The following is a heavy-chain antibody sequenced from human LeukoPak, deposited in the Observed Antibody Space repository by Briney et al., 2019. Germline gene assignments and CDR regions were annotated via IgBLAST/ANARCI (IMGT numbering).Heavy chain of an antibody. CDR3: AGHHPRNTVDF. D-gene: IGHD2/OR15-2a*01. J-gene: IGHJ4*02. Sequence: SETLSLTCTVSGGSISTYYWSWIRQPPGKGLEWIGHVYYNGGTNYNPSLKSRVTISLDTSKNQFSLKLTSVTAADTAVYYCAGHHPRNTVDFWGQGTLVTVSS. V-gene: IGHV4-59*08. CDR2: VYYNGGT. CDR1: GGSISTYY.